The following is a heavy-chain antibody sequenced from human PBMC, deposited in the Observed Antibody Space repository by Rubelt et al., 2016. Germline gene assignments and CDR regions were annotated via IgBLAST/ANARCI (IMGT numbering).Heavy chain of an antibody. CDR2: IYYSGSS. V-gene: IGHV4-59*02. Sequence: QVQLQESGPGLVKPSETLSLTCTVSGGSVTNYHWNWIRQPPGKGLEWVGYIYYSGSSNYNPSLRSRVTISVDTSKNQFPLELSVVTAADTAVYYCARGGKQQLGPYYYVMEVWGQGTTVTVSS. J-gene: IGHJ6*02. CDR3: ARGGKQQLGPYYYVMEV. CDR1: GGSVTNYH. D-gene: IGHD6-13*01.